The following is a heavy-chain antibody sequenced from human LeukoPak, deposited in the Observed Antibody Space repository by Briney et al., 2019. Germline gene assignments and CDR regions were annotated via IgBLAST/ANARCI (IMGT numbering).Heavy chain of an antibody. D-gene: IGHD3-10*01. V-gene: IGHV1-69*13. CDR2: IIPIFGTA. CDR3: ARAGEVDYYGSGSYPLLNWFDP. CDR1: GGTFSSYA. J-gene: IGHJ5*02. Sequence: ASVKVSCKASGGTFSSYAISWVRQAPGQGLEWMGGIIPIFGTANYAQKSQGRVTITADESTSTAYMELSSLRSEDTAVYYCARAGEVDYYGSGSYPLLNWFDPWGQGTLVTVSS.